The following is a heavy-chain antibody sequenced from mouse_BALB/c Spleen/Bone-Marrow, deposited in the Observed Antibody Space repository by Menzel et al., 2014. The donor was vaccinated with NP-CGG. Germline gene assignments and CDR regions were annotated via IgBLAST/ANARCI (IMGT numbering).Heavy chain of an antibody. V-gene: IGHV1-77*01. CDR1: GYTFTDYV. Sequence: VQGVESGPELVKPGASVKMSCKASGYTFTDYVISWVKRRTGQGLEWIGEIYPGSGSTYYNEKFKGKATLTADKSSNTAYMQLSSLTSEDSAVYFCARGGGYGSSWFAYWGQGTLVTVSA. CDR2: IYPGSGST. D-gene: IGHD1-1*01. CDR3: ARGGGYGSSWFAY. J-gene: IGHJ3*01.